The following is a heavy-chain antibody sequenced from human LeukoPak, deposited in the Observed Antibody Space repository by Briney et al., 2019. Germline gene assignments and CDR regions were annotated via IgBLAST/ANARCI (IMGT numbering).Heavy chain of an antibody. J-gene: IGHJ4*02. Sequence: GGSLRLSCAASGFTFDDYAMPWVRQAPGKGLEWVSGISWNSGSIGYADSVKGRFTISRDNAKNSLYLQMNSLRAEDTALYYCANDSDYYGSGSYYTNWGQGTLVTVSS. CDR1: GFTFDDYA. CDR3: ANDSDYYGSGSYYTN. CDR2: ISWNSGSI. V-gene: IGHV3-9*01. D-gene: IGHD3-10*01.